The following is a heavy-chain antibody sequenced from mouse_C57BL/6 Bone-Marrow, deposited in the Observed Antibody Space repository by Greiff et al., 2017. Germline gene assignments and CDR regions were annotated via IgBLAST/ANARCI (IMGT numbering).Heavy chain of an antibody. V-gene: IGHV1-53*01. Sequence: QVQLQQPGTELVKPGASVKLSCKASGYTFTSYWMHWVKQRPGQGLEWIGNINPSNGGTNYNETFKSKATLTVDKSSSTAYMQLSSLTSEDSAVXYCARSRGWVLRGFDYWGQGTTLTVSS. CDR1: GYTFTSYW. D-gene: IGHD2-3*01. J-gene: IGHJ2*01. CDR2: INPSNGGT. CDR3: ARSRGWVLRGFDY.